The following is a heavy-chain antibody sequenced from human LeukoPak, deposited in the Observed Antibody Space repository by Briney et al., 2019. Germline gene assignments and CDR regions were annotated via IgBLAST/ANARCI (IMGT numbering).Heavy chain of an antibody. CDR2: IIPIFGTA. J-gene: IGHJ4*02. V-gene: IGHV1-69*05. CDR1: GGTFSRYA. CDR3: ARVPEYDSSGYYPYYFDY. Sequence: SVEVSCEASGGTFSRYAISWVRQAPGQGLEWMGRIIPIFGTANYAQKFQGRVTITTDESTSTAYMELSSLRSEDTAVYYCARVPEYDSSGYYPYYFDYWGQGTLVTVSS. D-gene: IGHD3-22*01.